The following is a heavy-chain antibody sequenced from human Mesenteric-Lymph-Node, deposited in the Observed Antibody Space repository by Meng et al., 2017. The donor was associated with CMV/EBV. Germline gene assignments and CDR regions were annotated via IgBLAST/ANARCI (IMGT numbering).Heavy chain of an antibody. CDR2: INWSGAST. D-gene: IGHD3-10*01. Sequence: GESLKISCAASGFTFDDYGMSWVRQVSGKGLEWVSGINWSGASTGYADSVKGRFTISRDNAKNSQYLQMNSLRAEDTAVYYCARDSTLYYTYGMDVWGQGTTVTVSS. CDR3: ARDSTLYYTYGMDV. V-gene: IGHV3-20*04. J-gene: IGHJ6*02. CDR1: GFTFDDYG.